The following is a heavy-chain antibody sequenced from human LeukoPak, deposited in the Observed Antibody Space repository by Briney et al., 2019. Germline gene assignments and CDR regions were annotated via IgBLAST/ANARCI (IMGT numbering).Heavy chain of an antibody. CDR1: GDSVSGISFY. CDR3: ARYYDSSGYWSTPHFDS. V-gene: IGHV4-61*01. J-gene: IGHJ4*02. D-gene: IGHD3-22*01. CDR2: IQYSGST. Sequence: SETLTLTCTVSGDSVSGISFYWSWIRQPPGKGLQYIGYIQYSGSTNSNPSLKSRVTISVDTSKNQFSLKLSSVTAADTAVYYCARYYDSSGYWSTPHFDSWGQGTLVTVSS.